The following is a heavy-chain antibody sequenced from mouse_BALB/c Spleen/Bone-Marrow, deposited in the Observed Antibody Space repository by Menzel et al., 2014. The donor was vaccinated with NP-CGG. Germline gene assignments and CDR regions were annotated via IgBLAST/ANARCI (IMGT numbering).Heavy chain of an antibody. J-gene: IGHJ1*01. D-gene: IGHD2-4*01. V-gene: IGHV1S127*01. CDR1: GYTFTSYW. CDR2: IDPSDSYT. Sequence: XSGXXLVKPGASVKMSCKASGYTFTSYWMHWVKQRPGQGLEWIGVIDPSDSYTRYNQKFKGKATLTVDTSSSTAYMLLSSLTSEESAVYYCSNGDYDWYFDVWGEGTSVTVSS. CDR3: SNGDYDWYFDV.